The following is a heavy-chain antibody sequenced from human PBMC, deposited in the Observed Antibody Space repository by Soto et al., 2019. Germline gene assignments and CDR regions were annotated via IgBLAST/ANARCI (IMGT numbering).Heavy chain of an antibody. CDR2: ISYDGSNK. V-gene: IGHV3-30*18. D-gene: IGHD3-3*01. J-gene: IGHJ5*01. Sequence: SQAQGKGLEWVAVISYDGSNKYYADSVKGRFTISRDNSKNTLYLQMNSLRVEDTAVYYCTKPRSSLQWSPFDIWGHGILVTVPS. CDR3: TKPRSSLQWSPFDI.